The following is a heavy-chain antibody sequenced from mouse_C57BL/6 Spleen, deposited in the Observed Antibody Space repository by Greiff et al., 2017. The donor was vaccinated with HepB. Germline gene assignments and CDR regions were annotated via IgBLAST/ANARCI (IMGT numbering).Heavy chain of an antibody. D-gene: IGHD1-1*01. CDR1: GYTFTSYW. V-gene: IGHV1-52*01. CDR3: ARSLNYGSSYFDV. Sequence: QVQLKQPGAELVRPGSSVKLSCKASGYTFTSYWMHWVKQRPIQGLEWIGNIDPSDSETHYNQKFKDKATLTVDKSSSTAYMQLSSLTSEDSAVYSCARSLNYGSSYFDVWGTGTTVTVSS. J-gene: IGHJ1*03. CDR2: IDPSDSET.